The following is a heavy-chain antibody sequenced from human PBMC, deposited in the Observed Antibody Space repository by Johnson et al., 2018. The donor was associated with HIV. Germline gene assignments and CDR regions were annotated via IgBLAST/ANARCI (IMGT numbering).Heavy chain of an antibody. CDR3: ARALVVITDGHAFDI. CDR2: ITTKTEGGTT. Sequence: VQLVESGGGLVKPGGSLRLSCAVYGLSFSKAWMSWVRQAPGKGLAWVGRITTKTEGGTTDYAASVKGRFTIPIDDSKNTLYLQMNSLRAEDTALYYCARALVVITDGHAFDIWGQGTMVTVSS. J-gene: IGHJ3*02. V-gene: IGHV3-15*01. D-gene: IGHD3-22*01. CDR1: GLSFSKAW.